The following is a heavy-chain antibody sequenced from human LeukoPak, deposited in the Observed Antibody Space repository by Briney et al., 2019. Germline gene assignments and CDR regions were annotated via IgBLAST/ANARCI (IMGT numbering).Heavy chain of an antibody. Sequence: GGSLRLSCAACGFTFSSSNMNWVRRAPGRGLEWVSSISSSSTYIFYADSVKGRLTTSRDNAKNSLYLQMNSLRAEDTAVYYCAKYSGTYRDYWGQGTLVTVSS. D-gene: IGHD1-26*01. J-gene: IGHJ4*02. CDR2: ISSSSTYI. CDR3: AKYSGTYRDY. CDR1: GFTFSSSN. V-gene: IGHV3-21*01.